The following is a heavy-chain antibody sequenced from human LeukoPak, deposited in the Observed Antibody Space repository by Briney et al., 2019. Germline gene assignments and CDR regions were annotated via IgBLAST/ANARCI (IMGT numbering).Heavy chain of an antibody. D-gene: IGHD3-10*01. CDR2: INPNSGGT. CDR3: ARELLWFGDKCMDV. CDR1: GYTFTGYY. J-gene: IGHJ6*02. V-gene: IGHV1-2*04. Sequence: ASVKVSCKASGYTFTGYYMHWVRQAPGQGLEWMGWINPNSGGTNYAQKFQGWVTMTRDTSISTAYMELSRLRSDDTAVYYCARELLWFGDKCMDVWGQGATVTVSS.